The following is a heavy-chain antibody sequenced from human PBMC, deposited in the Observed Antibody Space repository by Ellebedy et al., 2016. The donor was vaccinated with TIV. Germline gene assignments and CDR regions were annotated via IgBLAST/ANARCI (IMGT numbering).Heavy chain of an antibody. D-gene: IGHD3-10*01. CDR2: MNPNSGNT. CDR3: ARGRRVLWRIYYYYYGMDV. J-gene: IGHJ6*02. Sequence: ASVKVSCXASGYTFTSYGISWVRQAPGQGLEWMGWMNPNSGNTGYAQKFQGRVTMTRNTSISTAYMELSSLRSEDTAVYYCARGRRVLWRIYYYYYGMDVWGQGTTVTVSS. CDR1: GYTFTSYG. V-gene: IGHV1-8*02.